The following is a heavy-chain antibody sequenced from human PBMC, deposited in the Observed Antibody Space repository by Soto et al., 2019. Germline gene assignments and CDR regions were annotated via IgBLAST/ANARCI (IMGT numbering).Heavy chain of an antibody. CDR1: GGSISSNMYY. CDR2: IYYSGNT. CDR3: ARDLGYCSSTSCYPWFDP. J-gene: IGHJ5*02. D-gene: IGHD2-2*01. Sequence: SETLSLTCTVSGGSISSNMYYWGWIRQPPGKGLEWIASIYYSGNTYYNPSLKSRVTISLDTSRNQFSLKLSSVTAADTAVYFCARDLGYCSSTSCYPWFDPWGQGTLVTVSS. V-gene: IGHV4-39*02.